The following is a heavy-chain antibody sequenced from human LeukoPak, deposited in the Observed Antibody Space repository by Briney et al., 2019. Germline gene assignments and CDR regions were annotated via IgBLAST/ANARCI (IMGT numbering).Heavy chain of an antibody. CDR3: ARVRLADERAWAY. CDR2: ITPKSGGT. V-gene: IGHV1-2*02. Sequence: ASVKVSCKASGYTFSDFYIHWVRQAPGQGLEYVGWITPKSGGTYSPQRFQGRVTMTRDASISTAYMELSSLRSDDTAVYFCARVRLADERAWAYWGQGTLVTVSS. CDR1: GYTFSDFY. D-gene: IGHD3-3*02. J-gene: IGHJ4*02.